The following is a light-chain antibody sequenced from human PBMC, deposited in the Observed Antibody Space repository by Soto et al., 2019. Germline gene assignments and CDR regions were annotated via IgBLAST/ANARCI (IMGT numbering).Light chain of an antibody. CDR3: QQNFSPLLT. Sequence: EIVLTQSPGTLSLSPGERATISCRASQSVPSGYVAWFQQKSGQAPRLLIYGASTRATGIPDRFSGSGSGTDFTLTISRLEPEDFAVYFCQQNFSPLLTFGGGTKLEIK. CDR2: GAS. J-gene: IGKJ4*01. V-gene: IGKV3-20*01. CDR1: QSVPSGY.